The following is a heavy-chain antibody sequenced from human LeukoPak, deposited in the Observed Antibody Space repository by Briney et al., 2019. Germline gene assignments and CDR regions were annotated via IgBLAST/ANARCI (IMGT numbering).Heavy chain of an antibody. CDR2: IGTAGEI. J-gene: IGHJ4*02. CDR3: AKIGVGYCSGGSCYDY. Sequence: PGGSLRLSCAASGFTFRSYDMHWVRQATGKGLEWVSGIGTAGEIYYPGSVKGRFTISRENAKNSLYLQMNSLRAGDTAVYYCAKIGVGYCSGGSCYDYWGQGTLVTVSS. D-gene: IGHD2-15*01. CDR1: GFTFRSYD. V-gene: IGHV3-13*01.